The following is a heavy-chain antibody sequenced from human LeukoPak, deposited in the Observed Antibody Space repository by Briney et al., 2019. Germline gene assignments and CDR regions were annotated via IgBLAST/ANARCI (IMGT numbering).Heavy chain of an antibody. J-gene: IGHJ6*02. CDR2: IIPIFGTA. D-gene: IGHD3-10*01. Sequence: SVKVSCKASGGTFSSYAISWVRQAPGQGLEWMGGIIPIFGTANYAQKFQGRVTMTRNTSISTAYMELSSLRSEDTAVYYCARDKGYYGSGSSTYYYYYYGMDVWGQGTTVTVSS. V-gene: IGHV1-69*05. CDR3: ARDKGYYGSGSSTYYYYYYGMDV. CDR1: GGTFSSYA.